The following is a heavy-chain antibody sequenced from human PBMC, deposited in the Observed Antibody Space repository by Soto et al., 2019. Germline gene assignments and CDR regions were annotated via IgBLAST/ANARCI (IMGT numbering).Heavy chain of an antibody. CDR2: IRSRANNFAT. CDR3: AKGYPYFDTSPYPDAFDI. D-gene: IGHD3-22*01. Sequence: GGSLRLSCAASGFIFSGSAIHWVRQASGKGLEWVGRIRSRANNFATSSAASVKGRFTFSRDDSKNTAYLQLNSLRAEDTAVYYCAKGYPYFDTSPYPDAFDIWGQGTMVTVSS. J-gene: IGHJ3*02. CDR1: GFIFSGSA. V-gene: IGHV3-73*01.